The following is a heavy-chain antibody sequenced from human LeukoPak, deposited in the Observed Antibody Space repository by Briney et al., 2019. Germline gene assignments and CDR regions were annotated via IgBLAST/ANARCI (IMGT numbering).Heavy chain of an antibody. Sequence: ASVKVSCKASGGTFSSYAISWVRQAPGQGLEWMGGIIPIFGTANYAQKFQGRVTITADESTSTAYMELSSLRSEDTAVYYCARGYCSGGSCYSRDALDIWGQGTMVTVSS. CDR3: ARGYCSGGSCYSRDALDI. CDR1: GGTFSSYA. V-gene: IGHV1-69*13. CDR2: IIPIFGTA. J-gene: IGHJ3*02. D-gene: IGHD2-15*01.